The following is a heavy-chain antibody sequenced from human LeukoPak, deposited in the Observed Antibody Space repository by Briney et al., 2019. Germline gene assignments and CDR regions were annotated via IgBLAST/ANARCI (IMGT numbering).Heavy chain of an antibody. D-gene: IGHD3-10*01. CDR3: ARSDSLMGRGVINP. Sequence: SESLSLTCAVSGGSISSTTWWSWVRQPPGKGLEWIGEISHSGTTNYNPSLKSLVTISVDKSKNQFSLKLSSVTAADTAVYYCARSDSLMGRGVINPWSQGTLVTVSS. CDR1: GGSISSTTW. CDR2: ISHSGTT. V-gene: IGHV4-4*02. J-gene: IGHJ5*02.